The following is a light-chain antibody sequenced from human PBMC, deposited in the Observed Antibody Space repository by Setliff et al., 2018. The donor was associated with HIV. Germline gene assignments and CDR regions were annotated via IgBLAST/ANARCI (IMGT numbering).Light chain of an antibody. Sequence: QSALTQPAFVSGSPGQSITISCTGTSSDVGGYNYVSWYQQHPGKAPKLMIYEVSYRPSGVSNRFSGSKSGSTASLTISGLQAEDEADYYCSSYTSSRTYVFGTGTKVTVL. J-gene: IGLJ1*01. V-gene: IGLV2-14*01. CDR1: SSDVGGYNY. CDR3: SSYTSSRTYV. CDR2: EVS.